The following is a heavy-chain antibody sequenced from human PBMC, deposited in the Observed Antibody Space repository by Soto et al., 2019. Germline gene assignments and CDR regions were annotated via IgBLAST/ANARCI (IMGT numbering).Heavy chain of an antibody. D-gene: IGHD2-2*01. J-gene: IGHJ4*02. V-gene: IGHV3-30*18. CDR2: ISYDGSNK. CDR1: GFTFSSYA. Sequence: GGSLRLSCAASGFTFSSYAMSWVRQAPGKGLEWVAVISYDGSNKYYADSVKGRFTISRDNSKNTLYLQMNSLRAEDTAVYYCAKDRTYHYAYFDYGGQGTLVTVSS. CDR3: AKDRTYHYAYFDY.